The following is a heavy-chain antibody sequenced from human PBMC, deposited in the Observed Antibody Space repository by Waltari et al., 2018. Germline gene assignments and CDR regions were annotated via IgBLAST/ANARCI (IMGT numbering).Heavy chain of an antibody. CDR3: ARSRRGDYYDPSSH. V-gene: IGHV3-21*01. D-gene: IGHD3-16*01. CDR1: GFFFNNFG. J-gene: IGHJ4*02. CDR2: ISMSGNII. Sequence: EVSLVESGGQVVKPGGSLRLSCATSGFFFNNFGLNWFRQAPGKGLEWVATISMSGNIIYYGQSVEGRFTISRDNAKKSVFLQMNSLRADDTATYYCARSRRGDYYDPSSHWGQGTLVTVSS.